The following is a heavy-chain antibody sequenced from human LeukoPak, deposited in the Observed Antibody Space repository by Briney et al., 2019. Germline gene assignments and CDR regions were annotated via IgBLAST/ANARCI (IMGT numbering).Heavy chain of an antibody. V-gene: IGHV4-34*01. CDR2: INHSGST. CDR3: ARQRRDGYNVAGFVDY. Sequence: SETLSLTCAVYGGSFSDYYWSWIRQPPGKGLEWIGEINHSGSTNYNPSLKSRVTISVDTSKNQFSLKLSSVTAADTAVYYCARQRRDGYNVAGFVDYWGQGTLVTVSS. J-gene: IGHJ4*02. CDR1: GGSFSDYY. D-gene: IGHD5-24*01.